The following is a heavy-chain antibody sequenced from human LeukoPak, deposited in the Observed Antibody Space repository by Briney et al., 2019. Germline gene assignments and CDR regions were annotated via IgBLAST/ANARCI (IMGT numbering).Heavy chain of an antibody. CDR2: IYGSGST. J-gene: IGHJ4*02. CDR3: VVSPNQDFFDY. CDR1: GVSINSHY. Sequence: SETLSLTCTVSGVSINSHYLNWIRQPPGKGLEWIGFIYGSGSTNYTPSLMSRVTMSVDTSKSQFSLKLSSVTAADTAVYYCVVSPNQDFFDYWGQGTLVTVSS. V-gene: IGHV4-4*09.